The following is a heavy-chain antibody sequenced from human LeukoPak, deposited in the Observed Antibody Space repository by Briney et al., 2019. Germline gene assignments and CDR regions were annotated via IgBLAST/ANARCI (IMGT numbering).Heavy chain of an antibody. Sequence: SSETLSLTCTVSGYSISSGYYWGWIRQPPGKGQEWIGSIYHSGSTYYNPSLKSRVTISVDTSKNQFSLKLSSVTAADTAVFYCARDRDVGNAFDIWGQGTMVTVSS. J-gene: IGHJ3*02. CDR3: ARDRDVGNAFDI. CDR2: IYHSGST. CDR1: GYSISSGYY. D-gene: IGHD5-24*01. V-gene: IGHV4-38-2*02.